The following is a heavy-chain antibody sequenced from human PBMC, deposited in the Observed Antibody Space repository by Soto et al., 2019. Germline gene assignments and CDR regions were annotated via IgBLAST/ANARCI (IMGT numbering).Heavy chain of an antibody. CDR2: TYYRSKWYN. D-gene: IGHD6-13*01. CDR3: ARGTSSSWYYYYYGMDV. CDR1: GDSVSSNSAA. V-gene: IGHV6-1*01. Sequence: SQTLSLTCAISGDSVSSNSAALNWIRQSPSRGLEWLGRTYYRSKWYNDYAVSVKSRITINPDTSKNQFSLQLNSVTPEDTAVYYCARGTSSSWYYYYYGMDVWGQGTTVTVSS. J-gene: IGHJ6*02.